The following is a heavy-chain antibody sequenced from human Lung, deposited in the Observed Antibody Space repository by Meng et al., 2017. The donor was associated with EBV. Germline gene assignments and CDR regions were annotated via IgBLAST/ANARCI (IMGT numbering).Heavy chain of an antibody. D-gene: IGHD3-3*01. Sequence: QVQLATSGFELKKPGAPWTVSCKASGYTFINYAMNWVRQAPGQGLEWMGWINTNTGNPTYAQGFTRRFVFSLDTSFRTAYLQISSLKAEDTAVYYCARVAPSGYRYFDYWGQGTLVTVSS. J-gene: IGHJ4*02. CDR3: ARVAPSGYRYFDY. CDR2: INTNTGNP. V-gene: IGHV7-4-1*02. CDR1: GYTFINYA.